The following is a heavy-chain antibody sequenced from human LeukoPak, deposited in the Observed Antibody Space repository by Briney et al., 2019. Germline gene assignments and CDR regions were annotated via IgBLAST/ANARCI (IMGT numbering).Heavy chain of an antibody. D-gene: IGHD6-13*01. Sequence: ASVKVSCKASGYTFTGYYMHWVRQAPGHGLEWMGWINPNSGSTNYAQKFRGRVTMTRDTSITTAYMELNSLRSDDTAVYYCARCRGEGDSSTWRGWFDPWGQGTLVTVSS. J-gene: IGHJ5*02. CDR2: INPNSGST. V-gene: IGHV1-2*02. CDR1: GYTFTGYY. CDR3: ARCRGEGDSSTWRGWFDP.